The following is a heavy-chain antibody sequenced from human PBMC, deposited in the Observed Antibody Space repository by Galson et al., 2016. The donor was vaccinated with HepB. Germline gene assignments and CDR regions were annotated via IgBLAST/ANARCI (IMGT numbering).Heavy chain of an antibody. CDR3: ARNFDTSTVSRWFDP. Sequence: SLRLSCAASGFMFSVYTMNWVRQAPGKGPEWVSSISSTTSHIFYADSVKGRFTISRDNAKNSLYLQMNSLRAEDTAVYYCARNFDTSTVSRWFDPWGQGTLVTVSS. CDR1: GFMFSVYT. CDR2: ISSTTSHI. D-gene: IGHD5-18*01. J-gene: IGHJ5*02. V-gene: IGHV3-21*01.